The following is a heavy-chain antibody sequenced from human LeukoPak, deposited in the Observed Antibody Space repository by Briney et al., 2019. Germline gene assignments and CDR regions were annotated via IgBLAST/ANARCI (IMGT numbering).Heavy chain of an antibody. J-gene: IGHJ5*02. V-gene: IGHV4-38-2*02. CDR3: ARDLGSMVRGVKKGWFDP. CDR1: GYSISSGYY. CDR2: IYHSGST. Sequence: PSETLSLTCAVSGYSISSGYYWGWIRQPPGKGLEWIGSIYHSGSTYYNPSLKSRVTISVDTSKNQFSLKLSSVTAADTAVYYCARDLGSMVRGVKKGWFDPWGQGTLVTVSS. D-gene: IGHD3-10*01.